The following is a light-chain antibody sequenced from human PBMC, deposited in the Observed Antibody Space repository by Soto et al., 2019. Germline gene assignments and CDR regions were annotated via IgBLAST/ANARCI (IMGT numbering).Light chain of an antibody. J-gene: IGKJ1*01. CDR2: GAS. Sequence: EIVLTQSPGTLSLSPGERATLSCRASQTIRSTYLAWYQQTPGQSPRLVIYGASTRAPGTPDRFSGSGSGTDFTLTISRLEPEDFAVYYCQQYERSPWTFGQGTKVDIK. V-gene: IGKV3-20*01. CDR3: QQYERSPWT. CDR1: QTIRSTY.